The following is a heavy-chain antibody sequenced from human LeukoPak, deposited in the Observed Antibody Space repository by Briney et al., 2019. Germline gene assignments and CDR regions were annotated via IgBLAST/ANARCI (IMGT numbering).Heavy chain of an antibody. V-gene: IGHV3-23*01. CDR3: ANEIRPNDY. CDR2: ISISGDDT. Sequence: GGSLRLSCAASGFTFSSYWMHWVRQAPGKGLEWLSAISISGDDTYYADSVKGRFTISRDNSKNTLYLQMNSLSADDTAMYYCANEIRPNDYWGQGTLVTVSS. CDR1: GFTFSSYW. D-gene: IGHD4-17*01. J-gene: IGHJ4*02.